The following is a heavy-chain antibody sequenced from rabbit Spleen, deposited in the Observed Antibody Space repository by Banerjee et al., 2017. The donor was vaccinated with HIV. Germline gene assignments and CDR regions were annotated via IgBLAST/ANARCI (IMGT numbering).Heavy chain of an antibody. CDR2: IAGSSSGFT. J-gene: IGHJ4*01. CDR3: AKSIGIGTHAYNGL. Sequence: EESGGDLVKPGASLTLTCTASGFSFSSSDYMCWVRQAPGKGLEWISCIAGSSSGFTYSATWAKGRFTISKASSTTVTLQMPSLTAADTATYFCAKSIGIGTHAYNGLWGPGTLVTVS. V-gene: IGHV1S40*01. D-gene: IGHD6-1*01. CDR1: GFSFSSSDY.